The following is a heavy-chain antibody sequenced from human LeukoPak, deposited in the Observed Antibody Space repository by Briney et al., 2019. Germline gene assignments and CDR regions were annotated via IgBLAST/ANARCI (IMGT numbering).Heavy chain of an antibody. D-gene: IGHD3-22*01. CDR2: ISSSSSHI. V-gene: IGHV3-21*01. CDR1: GFNFSSYS. Sequence: GGSLRLSCAASGFNFSSYSMNWVRQAPGKGLEWVSCISSSSSHIYYADSVKGRFTISRDNAKNALYLQMNSLRAEDTAVYYCVTDGADYYDSTGYPIYFDYWGQGTLVTVSS. CDR3: VTDGADYYDSTGYPIYFDY. J-gene: IGHJ4*02.